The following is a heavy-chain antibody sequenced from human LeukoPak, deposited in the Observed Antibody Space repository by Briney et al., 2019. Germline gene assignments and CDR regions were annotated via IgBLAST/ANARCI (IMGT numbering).Heavy chain of an antibody. CDR3: AREGAGYWFDP. CDR2: IWYDGSNK. V-gene: IGHV3-33*01. CDR1: GFTFSSYG. Sequence: GGSLRLSCAASGFTFSSYGMHWVRQAPGKGLEWVAVIWYDGSNKYYADSVKGRFTISRDNSKNTLYLQMNSLRAEDTAVYYCAREGAGYWFDPWGQGTLVTVSS. D-gene: IGHD3-10*01. J-gene: IGHJ5*02.